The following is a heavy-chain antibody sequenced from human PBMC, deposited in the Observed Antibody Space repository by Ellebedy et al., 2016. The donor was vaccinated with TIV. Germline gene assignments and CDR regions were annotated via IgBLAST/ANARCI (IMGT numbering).Heavy chain of an antibody. CDR2: INPDGSQR. J-gene: IGHJ4*02. CDR3: ARDPFNGALDY. D-gene: IGHD4-17*01. V-gene: IGHV3-7*01. Sequence: GGSLRLSXLASAFTFNNDWMSWVRQVPGRGLEWVALINPDGSQREYVDSVKGRFTISSDNAQNSLYLQMNSLRAEDTALYYCARDPFNGALDYWGQGTLVTVSS. CDR1: AFTFNNDW.